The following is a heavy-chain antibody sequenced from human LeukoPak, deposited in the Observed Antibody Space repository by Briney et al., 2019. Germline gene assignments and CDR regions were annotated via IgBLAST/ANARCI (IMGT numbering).Heavy chain of an antibody. CDR1: GYTLTELS. V-gene: IGHV1-24*01. CDR2: FDPEDGET. CDR3: ATGFTAVAGPLDLDY. D-gene: IGHD6-19*01. Sequence: ASVKVSCKVSGYTLTELSMHWVRQAPGKGLEWMGGFDPEDGETIYAQKFQGRVTMTEDTSTDTAYMELSSLRSEDTAVYYCATGFTAVAGPLDLDYWGQGTLVTVSS. J-gene: IGHJ4*02.